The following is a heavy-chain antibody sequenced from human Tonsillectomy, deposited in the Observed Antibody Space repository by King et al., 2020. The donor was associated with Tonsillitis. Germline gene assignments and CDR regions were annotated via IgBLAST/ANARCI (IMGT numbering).Heavy chain of an antibody. CDR3: ARCPMQYFFDY. CDR1: GDSVTSYY. D-gene: IGHD6-19*01. V-gene: IGHV4-4*07. Sequence: QLQESGPGLVKPSETLSLTCSVSGDSVTSYYWNWIRQPAGKRLEWIGRIYASGSANYNPSLTSRVSMSIDTSKNQFSLRLSSVTAADTAVYYCARCPMQYFFDYWGQGALVTVFS. CDR2: IYASGSA. J-gene: IGHJ4*02.